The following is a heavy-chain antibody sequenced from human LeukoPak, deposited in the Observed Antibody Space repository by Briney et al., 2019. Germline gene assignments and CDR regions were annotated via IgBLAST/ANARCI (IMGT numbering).Heavy chain of an antibody. CDR2: INPNSGNT. D-gene: IGHD6-13*01. Sequence: ASVKVSCKASGYTFTSYDINWVRQATGQGLEWMGWINPNSGNTGYAQKFQGRVTMTRNTSISTAYMELSSLRSEDTAVYYCARVWEPYSSSWYPHQNDAFDIWGQGTMVTVSS. J-gene: IGHJ3*02. CDR1: GYTFTSYD. V-gene: IGHV1-8*01. CDR3: ARVWEPYSSSWYPHQNDAFDI.